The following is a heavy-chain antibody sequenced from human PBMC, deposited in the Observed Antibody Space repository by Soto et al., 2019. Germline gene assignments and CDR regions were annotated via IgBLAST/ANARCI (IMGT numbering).Heavy chain of an antibody. D-gene: IGHD2-2*01. Sequence: SETLSLTCTVSGGSIRSYYWSWIRQPPGKGLEWIGYIYHSGSTTYNPSLKSRVTISVDTSKNQFSLKLSSVTAADTAVYYCARGIRRVPAARIYYGMDVWGQGTTVTVSS. J-gene: IGHJ6*02. V-gene: IGHV4-59*12. CDR1: GGSIRSYY. CDR3: ARGIRRVPAARIYYGMDV. CDR2: IYHSGST.